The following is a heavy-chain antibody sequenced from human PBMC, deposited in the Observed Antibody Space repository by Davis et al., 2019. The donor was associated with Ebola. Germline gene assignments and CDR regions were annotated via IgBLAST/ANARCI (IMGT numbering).Heavy chain of an antibody. CDR1: GFTFSRHW. J-gene: IGHJ3*02. D-gene: IGHD3-9*01. Sequence: PGGSLRLSCAASGFTFSRHWMHWIRQAPGKGLVWVARINNGGSATAYADSVKGRFTISRDNARNTLFLQMNSLRVEDAAAYFCVRYFDSAKGNAFDMWGQGTMVSVSS. CDR2: INNGGSAT. V-gene: IGHV3-74*01. CDR3: VRYFDSAKGNAFDM.